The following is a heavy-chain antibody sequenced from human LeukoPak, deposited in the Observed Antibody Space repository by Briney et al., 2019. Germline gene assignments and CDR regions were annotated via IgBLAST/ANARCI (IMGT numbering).Heavy chain of an antibody. D-gene: IGHD1-7*01. J-gene: IGHJ5*02. CDR2: ISAYNGNT. CDR1: GYTFTSYG. Sequence: ASVKVSCKASGYTFTSYGISWVRQAPGQGLEWMGWISAYNGNTNYAQKLQGRVTMTTDTSTSTAYMELRSLRSDDTAVYYCARDLYNWNYGWFDPWGQGTLVTVSS. CDR3: ARDLYNWNYGWFDP. V-gene: IGHV1-18*01.